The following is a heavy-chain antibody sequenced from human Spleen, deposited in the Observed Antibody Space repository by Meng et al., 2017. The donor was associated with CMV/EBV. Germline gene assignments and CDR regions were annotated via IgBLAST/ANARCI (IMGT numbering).Heavy chain of an antibody. J-gene: IGHJ5*02. Sequence: GESLKISCAASGFTFSSYAMSWVRQAPGKGLEWVSAISGSGGSTYYADSVKGRFTISRDNSKNTLYLQMNSLRAEDTAVYYCARDQSSTRSWNWFDPWGQGTLVTVSS. CDR2: ISGSGGST. V-gene: IGHV3-23*01. D-gene: IGHD2-2*01. CDR3: ARDQSSTRSWNWFDP. CDR1: GFTFSSYA.